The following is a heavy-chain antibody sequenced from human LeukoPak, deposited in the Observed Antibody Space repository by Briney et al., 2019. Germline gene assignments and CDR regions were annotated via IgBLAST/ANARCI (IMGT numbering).Heavy chain of an antibody. D-gene: IGHD3-22*01. J-gene: IGHJ4*02. V-gene: IGHV4-59*01. CDR1: GGSISTYF. CDR2: IYYSGST. CDR3: ARDYYDTSVYLGH. Sequence: SETLSLTCTVSGGSISTYFWSWIRQPPGKGLEWIGYIYYSGSTNYNPSLKSRVTISLDTSKNQFSLKLSSVTAADTAMYYCARDYYDTSVYLGHWGQGTLVTVSS.